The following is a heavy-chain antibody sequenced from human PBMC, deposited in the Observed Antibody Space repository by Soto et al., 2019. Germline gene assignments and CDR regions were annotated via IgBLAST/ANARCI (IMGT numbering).Heavy chain of an antibody. V-gene: IGHV4-34*01. CDR2: INHSGSP. Sequence: QVQLQQWGAGLLKPSETLSLTCGVYGGSFTGYSWTWIRQSPRKGLEWIGQINHSGSPIYNPSLKSRITISLLTSNNQFSLDLSSVTAADTAVYYCARGLFSENFYSGGWYFFDSWGQGTLVTVSS. J-gene: IGHJ4*02. CDR3: ARGLFSENFYSGGWYFFDS. D-gene: IGHD1-26*01. CDR1: GGSFTGYS.